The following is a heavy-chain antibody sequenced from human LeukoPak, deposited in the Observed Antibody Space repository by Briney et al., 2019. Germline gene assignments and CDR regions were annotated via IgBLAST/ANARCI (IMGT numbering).Heavy chain of an antibody. D-gene: IGHD5-24*01. Sequence: PGGSLRLSCAASGFTFDDYGMSWVRQAPGKGLEWVSYIDATGSIIYYADSVKGRFTISRDNAKNSLYLQMNSLTAEDTAVYYCARDLWVATIFVGAFDIWGQGTMVTVSS. J-gene: IGHJ3*02. CDR2: IDATGSII. V-gene: IGHV3-48*03. CDR3: ARDLWVATIFVGAFDI. CDR1: GFTFDDYG.